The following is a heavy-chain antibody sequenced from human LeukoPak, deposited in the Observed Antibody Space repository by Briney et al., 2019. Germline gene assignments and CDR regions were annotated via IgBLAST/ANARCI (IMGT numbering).Heavy chain of an antibody. CDR1: GGSISSSSYY. D-gene: IGHD6-13*01. J-gene: IGHJ4*02. CDR3: AENAAGVIY. CDR2: IYYSGST. Sequence: PSETLSLTCTVSGGSISSSSYYWGWLRQPPGTGLEWIGSIYYSGSTYYNPSLKSRVTISVDTSKNQFSLKLSSVTAADTAVYYCAENAAGVIYWGQGTLVTVSS. V-gene: IGHV4-39*01.